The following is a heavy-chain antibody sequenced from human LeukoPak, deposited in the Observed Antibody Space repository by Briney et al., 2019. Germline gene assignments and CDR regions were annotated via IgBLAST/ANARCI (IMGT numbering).Heavy chain of an antibody. Sequence: SETLSLTCNVSGDYITTTNYYWAWIRQPPGKGLEWIASVFYSGTTYYNPSLKSRVLISMDTSTKQISLRLTPVTATDTAIYDCAERSRLYKHETTGYHNSWGQGTLVTVSS. D-gene: IGHD3-9*01. CDR2: VFYSGTT. V-gene: IGHV4-39*01. J-gene: IGHJ4*02. CDR1: GDYITTTNYY. CDR3: AERSRLYKHETTGYHNS.